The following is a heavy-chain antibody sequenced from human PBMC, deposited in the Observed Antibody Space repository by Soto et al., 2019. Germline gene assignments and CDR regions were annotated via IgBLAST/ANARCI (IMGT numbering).Heavy chain of an antibody. CDR2: INPSGDRT. J-gene: IGHJ4*02. D-gene: IGHD1-26*01. CDR3: ARGWAAHFDY. Sequence: QVQLVQSGAEVKKPGASVKVSCKASGNTFTNYYMHWVRQAPGQGLEWMGIINPSGDRTTYAHKFQCRVIMTRDTSTSTVYMELSSLKSEDTAVYFCARGWAAHFDYWGQGTLVTVSS. V-gene: IGHV1-46*03. CDR1: GNTFTNYY.